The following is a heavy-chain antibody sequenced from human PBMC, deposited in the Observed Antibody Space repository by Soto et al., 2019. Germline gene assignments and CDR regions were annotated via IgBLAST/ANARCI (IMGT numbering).Heavy chain of an antibody. CDR2: IYYSGST. Sequence: SETLSLTCTVSGGSISSSSYYWGWIRQPPGKGLEWIGSIYYSGSTYYNPSLKSRVTISVDTSKNQFSLKLSSVTAADTAVYYCARRRYYYDSSGYYYDAFEYWGQGTLVTVSS. CDR1: GGSISSSSYY. V-gene: IGHV4-39*01. CDR3: ARRRYYYDSSGYYYDAFEY. J-gene: IGHJ4*02. D-gene: IGHD3-22*01.